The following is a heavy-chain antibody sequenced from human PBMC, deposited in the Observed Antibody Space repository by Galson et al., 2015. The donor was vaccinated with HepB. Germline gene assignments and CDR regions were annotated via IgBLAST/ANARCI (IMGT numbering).Heavy chain of an antibody. J-gene: IGHJ3*02. D-gene: IGHD3-16*02. CDR2: IYYSGST. V-gene: IGHV4-59*01. CDR1: GGSISSYY. Sequence: ETLSLTCTVSGGSISSYYWSWIRHPPGKGLEWIGYIYYSGSTNYNPSLKGRVTISVDTSKNQFSLKLSSVSAADTAVYYCARVSKDYVWGSYPEDDAFDIWGQGTMVTVSS. CDR3: ARVSKDYVWGSYPEDDAFDI.